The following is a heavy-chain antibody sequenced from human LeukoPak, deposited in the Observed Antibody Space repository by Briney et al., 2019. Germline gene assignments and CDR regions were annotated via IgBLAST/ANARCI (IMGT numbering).Heavy chain of an antibody. CDR2: ISSNGGST. CDR3: ARGSYYYDSSRPRPVDY. V-gene: IGHV3-64*01. D-gene: IGHD3-22*01. Sequence: GGSLRLSCAASGFTFSSYAMHWVRQAPGKGLEYVSAISSNGGSTYYANSVKGRFAISRDNSKNTLYLQMGSLRAEDMAVYYCARGSYYYDSSRPRPVDYWGQGTLVTVSS. CDR1: GFTFSSYA. J-gene: IGHJ4*02.